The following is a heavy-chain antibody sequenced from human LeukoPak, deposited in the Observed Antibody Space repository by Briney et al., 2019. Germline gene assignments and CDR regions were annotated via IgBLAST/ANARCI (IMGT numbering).Heavy chain of an antibody. J-gene: IGHJ4*02. D-gene: IGHD4/OR15-4a*01. CDR1: GFYFSSYA. Sequence: GRSLRLSCAASGFYFSSYAMHWVRQAPGKGLEWVAVISYDGSNKYYADSVKGRFTISRDNSKNTLYLQMNSLRAEDTAVYYCARDAVYGGYVDYWGQGTLVTVSS. CDR3: ARDAVYGGYVDY. V-gene: IGHV3-30*04. CDR2: ISYDGSNK.